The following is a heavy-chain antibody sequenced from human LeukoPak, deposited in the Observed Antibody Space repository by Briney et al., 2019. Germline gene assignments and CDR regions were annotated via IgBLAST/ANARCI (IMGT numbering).Heavy chain of an antibody. CDR1: GFTFSSYS. CDR3: AKDLSIAVAGYGSYFDY. V-gene: IGHV3-21*01. D-gene: IGHD6-19*01. J-gene: IGHJ4*02. CDR2: ISSSSSYI. Sequence: GGSLRLSCAASGFTFSSYSMNWVRQAPGKGLEWVSSISSSSSYIYYADSVKGRFTISRDNSKNTLYLQMNSLRAEDTAVYYCAKDLSIAVAGYGSYFDYWGQGTLVTVSS.